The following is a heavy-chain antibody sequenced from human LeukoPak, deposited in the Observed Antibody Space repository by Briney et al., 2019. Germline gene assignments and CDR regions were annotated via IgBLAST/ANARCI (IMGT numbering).Heavy chain of an antibody. J-gene: IGHJ6*02. D-gene: IGHD4-17*01. Sequence: GESLKSPCKASAYSFTTYWIVWVLQMPGKGLEWMVIIYPGDSATIYSPSFQGQVTISSDNSITTAYLQWSSLKASDTAIYFCEREFNGDSRYGMDVWGQGTKVTVSS. CDR1: AYSFTTYW. CDR2: IYPGDSAT. CDR3: EREFNGDSRYGMDV. V-gene: IGHV5-51*01.